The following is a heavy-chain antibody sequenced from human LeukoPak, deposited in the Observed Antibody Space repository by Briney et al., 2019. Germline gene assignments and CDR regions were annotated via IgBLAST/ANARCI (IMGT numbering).Heavy chain of an antibody. CDR2: ISAYNGNT. Sequence: ASVKVSCKASGYTFTSYGISWVRQAHGQGLEWMGWISAYNGNTNYAQKLQGRVTMTTDTSTSTAYMELRSLRSDDTDVYYCAREYRAGSSWSPLDYWGQGTLVTVSS. V-gene: IGHV1-18*01. CDR3: AREYRAGSSWSPLDY. D-gene: IGHD6-13*01. J-gene: IGHJ4*02. CDR1: GYTFTSYG.